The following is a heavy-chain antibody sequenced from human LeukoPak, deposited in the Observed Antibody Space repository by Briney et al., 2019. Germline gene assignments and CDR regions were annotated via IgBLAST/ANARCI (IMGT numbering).Heavy chain of an antibody. CDR2: ISYDGSSY. J-gene: IGHJ3*02. D-gene: IGHD4-17*01. CDR1: GVTFSSYG. CDR3: AGRDYAGAFDI. V-gene: IGHV3-30*03. Sequence: GGSLRLSCAASGVTFSSYGMHWVRQAPRKGLEWVAVISYDGSSYYYADSVKGRFTISRDNSKNTVYLQMNSLRGEDTAVYYCAGRDYAGAFDIWGQGTTVTVSS.